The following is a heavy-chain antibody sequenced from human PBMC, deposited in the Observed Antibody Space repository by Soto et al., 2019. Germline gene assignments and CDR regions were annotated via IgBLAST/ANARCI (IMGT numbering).Heavy chain of an antibody. D-gene: IGHD6-19*01. CDR2: ISGSGGST. V-gene: IGHV3-23*01. CDR1: GFTFSSYA. CDR3: TRQWLVKTYFDY. J-gene: IGHJ4*02. Sequence: EVQLLESGGGLVQPGGSLRLSCAASGFTFSSYAMSWVRQAPGKGLEWVSAISGSGGSTYYADSVKGRFTISRDNSKNTLYRQMNSLRAEDTAVYYCTRQWLVKTYFDYWGQGTLVTVSS.